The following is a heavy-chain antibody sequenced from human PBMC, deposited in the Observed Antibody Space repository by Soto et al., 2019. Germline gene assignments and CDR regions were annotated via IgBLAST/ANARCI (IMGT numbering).Heavy chain of an antibody. CDR2: IGGKANSYAT. Sequence: EMQLVESGGGLVRPGGSLKLSCAASGFTFSAFNVHWVRQAAGKGLEWIGHIGGKANSYATTFAASVKGRFTISRDDSKNTAYLQMNSLKTEDTAVYYCSRQGPVFVPVTDFLWYFDVWGCGTPVTVSS. J-gene: IGHJ2*01. D-gene: IGHD2-8*02. CDR3: SRQGPVFVPVTDFLWYFDV. V-gene: IGHV3-73*02. CDR1: GFTFSAFN.